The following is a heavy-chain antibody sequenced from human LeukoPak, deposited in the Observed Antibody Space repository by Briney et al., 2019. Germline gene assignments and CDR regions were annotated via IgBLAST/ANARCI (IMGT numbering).Heavy chain of an antibody. CDR3: ARDPSITMVRGVIENNWFDP. CDR1: GYTFTSYG. V-gene: IGHV1-18*01. Sequence: ASVKVSCKASGYTFTSYGISWVRQAPGQGLEWMGLISAYDGNTNYAQKLQGRVTMTTDTSIRTAYIELSSLGSDDTAMYCWARDPSITMVRGVIENNWFDPWGQGTLVTVSS. D-gene: IGHD3-10*01. CDR2: ISAYDGNT. J-gene: IGHJ5*02.